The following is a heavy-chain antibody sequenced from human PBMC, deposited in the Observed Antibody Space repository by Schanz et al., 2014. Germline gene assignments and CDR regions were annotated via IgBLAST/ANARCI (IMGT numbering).Heavy chain of an antibody. V-gene: IGHV3-33*01. CDR2: IWYDGSNK. CDR3: ARVRRRIATPSTPSFRNYYYYAMDV. Sequence: QVQLVESGGGVVQPGRSLRLSCAASGFIFSSYGLHWVRQAPGKGLEWVAFIWYDGSNKYYADSVKGRFTISRDNSKNTLYLQMISLRAEDTSVYFCARVRRRIATPSTPSFRNYYYYAMDVWVRGTAVTVS. D-gene: IGHD6-13*01. J-gene: IGHJ6*02. CDR1: GFIFSSYG.